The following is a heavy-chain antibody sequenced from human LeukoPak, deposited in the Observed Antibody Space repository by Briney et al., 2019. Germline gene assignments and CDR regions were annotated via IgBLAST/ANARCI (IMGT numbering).Heavy chain of an antibody. Sequence: ASVKVSCKASGYTFTSYGISWVRQAPGQGLEWMGWISAYNGNTNYAQKLQGRVTMTTDTSTSTAYMELRSLRSDDTAVYYCARVNYSSSSHYYYYYYMDVWGKGTTVTVSS. V-gene: IGHV1-18*01. CDR2: ISAYNGNT. CDR3: ARVNYSSSSHYYYYYYMDV. J-gene: IGHJ6*03. D-gene: IGHD6-13*01. CDR1: GYTFTSYG.